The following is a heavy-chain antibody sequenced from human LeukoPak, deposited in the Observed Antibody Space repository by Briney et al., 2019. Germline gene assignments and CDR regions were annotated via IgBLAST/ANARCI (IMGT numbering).Heavy chain of an antibody. CDR2: ISSSSTYI. J-gene: IGHJ4*02. Sequence: GGSLRLSCVVSGFTFSSYIMNWVRQAPGKGLEWVSSISSSSTYIYYADSVKGRFTISRDNAKNSLYLQMNSLRAEDTAVYYCPRTGYSYGYAIDYWGQGTLVTVSS. CDR3: PRTGYSYGYAIDY. V-gene: IGHV3-21*01. CDR1: GFTFSSYI. D-gene: IGHD5-18*01.